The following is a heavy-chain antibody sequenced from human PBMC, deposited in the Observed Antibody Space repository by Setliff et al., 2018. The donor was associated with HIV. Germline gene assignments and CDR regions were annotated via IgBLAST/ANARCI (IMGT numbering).Heavy chain of an antibody. J-gene: IGHJ4*02. CDR2: IFYTGFT. D-gene: IGHD1-20*01. CDR1: GGSISSSTYY. V-gene: IGHV4-39*07. Sequence: SETLSLTCTVSGGSISSSTYYWGWIRQPPGRGLEWIGSIFYTGFTYYSPSLESRVTMSVDTSKNQFSLRVRSVTAADTAVYYCARVVKGYNWNYFDYWGQGTLVTVPQ. CDR3: ARVVKGYNWNYFDY.